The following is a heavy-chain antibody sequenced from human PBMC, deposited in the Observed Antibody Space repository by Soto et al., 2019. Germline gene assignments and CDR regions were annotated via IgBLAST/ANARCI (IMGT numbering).Heavy chain of an antibody. CDR3: ARDAKGSSVDHFDY. CDR1: GFTFTSHS. V-gene: IGHV3-48*02. D-gene: IGHD2-15*01. Sequence: EVQLVESGGGLVQPGGSLRLSCAASGFTFTSHSMNWVRQAPGKGLEWVSYISSSSSTIYYANSVKGRFTISRDNAKNSLYLQMNSLRDEDTAVYYCARDAKGSSVDHFDYWGQGTLVTGSS. CDR2: ISSSSSTI. J-gene: IGHJ4*02.